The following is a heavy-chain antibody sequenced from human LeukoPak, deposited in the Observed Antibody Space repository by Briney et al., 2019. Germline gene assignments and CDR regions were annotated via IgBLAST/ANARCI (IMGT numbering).Heavy chain of an antibody. Sequence: PSETLSLTCTVSGVSISPFYWSWIRQPPGKGLEWIGHIHYTGSTNYNPSLKSRVTISLGTSKNHFSLKMTSVTTADTAVYYCARVGSSVMDYWGQGILVTVSS. CDR2: IHYTGST. V-gene: IGHV4-59*01. CDR3: ARVGSSVMDY. J-gene: IGHJ4*02. CDR1: GVSISPFY. D-gene: IGHD2-8*01.